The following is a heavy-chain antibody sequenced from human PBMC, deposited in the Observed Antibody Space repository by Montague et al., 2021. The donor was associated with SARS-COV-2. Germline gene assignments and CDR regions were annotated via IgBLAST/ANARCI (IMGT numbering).Heavy chain of an antibody. CDR3: ARDGDYGGTWYSFLQN. Sequence: CAISGDSVSSDTAAWHWSRQSPSRDLGWLGRTFYRSQWHTDSAASVRSRISFSGDISKNQFSLHLNSVTPEDTAIYYCARDGDYGGTWYSFLQNWGQGTLVIVSS. CDR1: GDSVSSDTAA. D-gene: IGHD4-17*01. V-gene: IGHV6-1*01. J-gene: IGHJ1*01. CDR2: TFYRSQWHT.